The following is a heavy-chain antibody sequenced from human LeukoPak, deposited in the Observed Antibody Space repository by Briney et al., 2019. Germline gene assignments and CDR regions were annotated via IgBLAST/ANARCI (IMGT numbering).Heavy chain of an antibody. J-gene: IGHJ1*01. Sequence: ASVKVSCKASGYAFTSYYMHWVRQAPGQGLEWMGIINPSGGSTSYAQKFQGRVTMTRDTSTSTVYMELSSLRSEDTAVYYCARKGIAVAWFQHWGQGTLVTVSS. CDR3: ARKGIAVAWFQH. CDR2: INPSGGST. V-gene: IGHV1-46*01. D-gene: IGHD6-19*01. CDR1: GYAFTSYY.